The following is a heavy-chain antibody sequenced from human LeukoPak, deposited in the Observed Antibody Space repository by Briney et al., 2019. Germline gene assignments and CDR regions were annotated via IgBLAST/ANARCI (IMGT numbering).Heavy chain of an antibody. J-gene: IGHJ5*02. CDR3: TRVRDYSNSPFNWFDA. D-gene: IGHD6-6*01. V-gene: IGHV1-2*07. CDR1: GYTFNHNY. Sequence: ASVKVSCKASGYTFNHNYLHWVRQAPGQGLEWMGWINPNNPATHSSHKFQGRVTMTSDSSISTVYLEVNRLKPDDTAVYFCTRVRDYSNSPFNWFDAWGQGTLVIVSS. CDR2: INPNNPAT.